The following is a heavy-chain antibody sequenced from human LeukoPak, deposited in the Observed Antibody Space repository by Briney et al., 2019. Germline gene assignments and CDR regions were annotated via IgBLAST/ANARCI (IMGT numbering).Heavy chain of an antibody. CDR2: IYYSGST. D-gene: IGHD3-10*01. Sequence: SQTLSLTCTVSGGSISSGGYYWSWIRQHPGKGLEWIGYIYYSGSTYYNPSLKSRVTISVDTSKNQFSLKLSSVTAADTAVYYCARQGVTMVRGVSLGIDYWGQGTLVTVSS. CDR3: ARQGVTMVRGVSLGIDY. CDR1: GGSISSGGYY. V-gene: IGHV4-31*03. J-gene: IGHJ4*02.